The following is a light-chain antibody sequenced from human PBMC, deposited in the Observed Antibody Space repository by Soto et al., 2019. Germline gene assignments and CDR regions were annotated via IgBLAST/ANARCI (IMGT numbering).Light chain of an antibody. J-gene: IGLJ1*01. CDR1: SSNIGSNT. V-gene: IGLV1-44*01. CDR3: AAWDDSLNGPYV. CDR2: SNN. Sequence: QSFLTQPPSASGTPGRRVTISCSGSSSNIGSNTVNWYQQLPGTAPKLLIYSNNQRPSGVPDRFSGSKSGTSASLAISGLQSEDEADYYCAAWDDSLNGPYVFGTGTKVTVL.